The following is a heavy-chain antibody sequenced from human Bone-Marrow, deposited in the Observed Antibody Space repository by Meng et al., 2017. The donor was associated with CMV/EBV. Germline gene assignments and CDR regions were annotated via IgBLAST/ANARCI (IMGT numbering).Heavy chain of an antibody. CDR3: ARSMTMVVTPAY. Sequence: GGSLRLSCVGSEFTFSYYGMHWVRQAPGKGLEWVAFIWNDGSDAYYADSVKGRFIISRDNSESTLYLHMHSLRGDDTAVYYCARSMTMVVTPAYWGQGTLVTVSS. V-gene: IGHV3-30*02. CDR1: EFTFSYYG. D-gene: IGHD4-23*01. CDR2: IWNDGSDA. J-gene: IGHJ4*02.